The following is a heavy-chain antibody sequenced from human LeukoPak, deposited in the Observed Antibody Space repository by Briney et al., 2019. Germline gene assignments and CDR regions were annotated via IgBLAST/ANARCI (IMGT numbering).Heavy chain of an antibody. CDR1: GGSITGYH. J-gene: IGHJ3*02. Sequence: SETLSLTCTVSGGSITGYHWSWIRQPPGKGLEWIGYTYSSETTNYKPSLKSRVTISAVTSKNQFSLKLTSVTAADTAIYYCARRNDFDIWGQGTMVTVSS. CDR2: TYSSETT. CDR3: ARRNDFDI. V-gene: IGHV4-4*08.